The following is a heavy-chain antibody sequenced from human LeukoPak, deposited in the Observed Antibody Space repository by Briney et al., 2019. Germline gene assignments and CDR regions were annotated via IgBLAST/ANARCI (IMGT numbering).Heavy chain of an antibody. CDR3: ARGRGWVDH. D-gene: IGHD3-16*01. J-gene: IGHJ4*02. V-gene: IGHV3-7*01. CDR2: IHDDGHVR. CDR1: GFTFSAYA. Sequence: GGSLRLSCAASGFTFSAYAMSWFRQAPGKGLEWVANIHDDGHVRNYEDSVKGRFTISRDDARSSVYLQLRSLRAEDTALYFCARGRGWVDHWGQGTLVTVSS.